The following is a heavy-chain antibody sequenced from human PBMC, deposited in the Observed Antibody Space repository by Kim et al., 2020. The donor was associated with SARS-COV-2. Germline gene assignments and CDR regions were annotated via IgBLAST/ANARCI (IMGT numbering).Heavy chain of an antibody. D-gene: IGHD2-15*01. V-gene: IGHV4-39*07. J-gene: IGHJ4*02. Sequence: YYIPSLKSRVTISVDTSKNQFSLKLISVTAADTAVYYCAREPTGGYFDYWGQGTLVTVSS. CDR3: AREPTGGYFDY.